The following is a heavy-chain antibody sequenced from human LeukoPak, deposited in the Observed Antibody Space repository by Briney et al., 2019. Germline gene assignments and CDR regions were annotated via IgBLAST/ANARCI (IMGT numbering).Heavy chain of an antibody. CDR1: GFTFSSYA. CDR2: ISGSGDST. Sequence: GGSLRLSCAASGFTFSSYAMSWVRQAPGKGLEWVSGISGSGDSTYYADSVKARFTISRDNSKNTLYLQMNSLSAEDTAVYYCARDDYYFDYWGQETLVTVSS. D-gene: IGHD2-21*02. CDR3: ARDDYYFDY. J-gene: IGHJ4*02. V-gene: IGHV3-23*01.